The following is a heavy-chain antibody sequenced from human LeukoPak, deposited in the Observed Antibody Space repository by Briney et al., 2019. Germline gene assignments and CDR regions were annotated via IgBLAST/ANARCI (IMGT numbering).Heavy chain of an antibody. J-gene: IGHJ4*02. CDR1: GFTFSTYW. V-gene: IGHV3-74*01. CDR3: ARELPFDY. CDR2: INSDGTTT. Sequence: PGGSLRLSRAASGFTFSTYWMHWVRHAPGGGPVWVSRINSDGTTTTYADPVKGRFTISRDNAKNTLYLQMNALRAEDTAVYYCARELPFDYWGQGTLVTVSS.